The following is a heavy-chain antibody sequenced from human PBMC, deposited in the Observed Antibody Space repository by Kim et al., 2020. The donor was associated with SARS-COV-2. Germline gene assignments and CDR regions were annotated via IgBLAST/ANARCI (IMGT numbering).Heavy chain of an antibody. J-gene: IGHJ4*02. D-gene: IGHD3-22*01. V-gene: IGHV3-11*01. Sequence: GRFTISGDNAKNSLYLQMNSLRAEDTAVYYCARADYYDSSGYYEEALFDYWGQGTLVTVSS. CDR3: ARADYYDSSGYYEEALFDY.